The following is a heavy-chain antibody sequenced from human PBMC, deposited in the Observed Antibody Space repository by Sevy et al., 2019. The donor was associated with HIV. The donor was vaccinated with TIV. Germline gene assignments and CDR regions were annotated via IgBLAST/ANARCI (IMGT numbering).Heavy chain of an antibody. CDR1: GFTFGDFA. CDR3: TRDHIGPTFDFDR. Sequence: GGSLRLSCTTSGFTFGDFAMSWFRQAPGEGLEWISFIRSKAYGGTTEYAASVRGRFTMSRDDSRSVAYLQMSSLKIEDTAIYYCTRDHIGPTFDFDRWGQGTLVTVSS. J-gene: IGHJ4*02. V-gene: IGHV3-49*03. CDR2: IRSKAYGGTT. D-gene: IGHD1-26*01.